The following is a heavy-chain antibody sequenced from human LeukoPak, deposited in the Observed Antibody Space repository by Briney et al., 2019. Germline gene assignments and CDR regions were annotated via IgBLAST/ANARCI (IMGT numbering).Heavy chain of an antibody. D-gene: IGHD3-3*01. V-gene: IGHV3-21*01. CDR1: GFTFSGYS. CDR3: TVLRFLEWAGGWFDS. CDR2: FGTRSTSV. J-gene: IGHJ5*01. Sequence: GGSLRLSCTASGFTFSGYSMNWIRQAPGKGLEWVSSFGTRSTSVYHAGSVKGRFAISRDNAKNSLYLQMNSLRAEDTAVYYCTVLRFLEWAGGWFDSWGQGTLVTVSS.